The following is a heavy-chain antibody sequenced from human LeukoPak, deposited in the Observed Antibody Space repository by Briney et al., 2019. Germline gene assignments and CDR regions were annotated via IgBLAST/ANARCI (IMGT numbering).Heavy chain of an antibody. CDR3: AKVGIIAVAGTIFDF. CDR2: ISDSGGST. D-gene: IGHD6-19*01. Sequence: GGSLRLSCAASGFTFSTYAMSWVRQAPGKGLEWVSAISDSGGSTYYADSMKGRFTISRVNSKNTLYLQMSSLRAEDTAVYYCAKVGIIAVAGTIFDFWGQGTLVTVSS. CDR1: GFTFSTYA. J-gene: IGHJ4*02. V-gene: IGHV3-23*01.